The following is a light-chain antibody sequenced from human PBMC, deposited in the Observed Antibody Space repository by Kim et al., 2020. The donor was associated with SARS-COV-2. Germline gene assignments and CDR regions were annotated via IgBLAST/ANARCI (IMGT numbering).Light chain of an antibody. CDR1: QSLIHNNGYNY. CDR3: MQALETPYT. Sequence: IVMTQSPLPLPVIPGEPASISCRSSQSLIHNNGYNYIDWYLQKSGQSPQLLIYWGSYRASGVPDRFNGSGSGTDFTLRIIRVEAEDIGIYFCMQALETPYTFGQGTKLEI. V-gene: IGKV2-28*01. J-gene: IGKJ2*01. CDR2: WGS.